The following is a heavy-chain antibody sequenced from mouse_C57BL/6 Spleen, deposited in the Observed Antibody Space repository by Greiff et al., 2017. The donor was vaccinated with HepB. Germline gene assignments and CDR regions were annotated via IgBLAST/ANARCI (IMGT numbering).Heavy chain of an antibody. J-gene: IGHJ4*01. CDR2: IDPSDSET. V-gene: IGHV1-52*01. D-gene: IGHD1-1*01. Sequence: QVQLQQPGAELVRPGSSVKLSCKASGYTFTSYWMYWVKQRPIQGLEWIGNIDPSDSETHYNQKFKDKATLTVDKSSSTAYMQLSSLTSEDSAVYYCARAGITTVVADYAMDYWGQGTSVTVSS. CDR3: ARAGITTVVADYAMDY. CDR1: GYTFTSYW.